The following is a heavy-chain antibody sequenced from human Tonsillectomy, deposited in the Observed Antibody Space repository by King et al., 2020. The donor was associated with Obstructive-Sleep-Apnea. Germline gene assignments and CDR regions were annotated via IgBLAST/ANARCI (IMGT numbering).Heavy chain of an antibody. CDR3: VKDFREHWTLDN. CDR2: ISYDGNGK. CDR1: GFTFSDYG. Sequence: VQLVESGGGVVQPGRSLRLSCAASGFTFSDYGMHWVRQAPGKGLEWVAIISYDGNGKYYADSVRGRFTISRDNSKNTVYLQINSLRAEDTAVYYCVKDFREHWTLDNWGQGTLVTVSS. J-gene: IGHJ4*02. V-gene: IGHV3-30*18. D-gene: IGHD3/OR15-3a*01.